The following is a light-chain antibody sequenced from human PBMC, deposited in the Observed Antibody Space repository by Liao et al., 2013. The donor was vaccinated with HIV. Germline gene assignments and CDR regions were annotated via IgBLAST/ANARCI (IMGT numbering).Light chain of an antibody. V-gene: IGLV3-1*01. CDR1: KLGDKY. CDR3: QAWDSSTFYV. J-gene: IGLJ1*01. Sequence: SYELTQPPSVSVSPGQTASIACSGDKLGDKYTSWYQQKSGQSPVLVIHQDSKRSSGIPERFSGSNSGNTATLTIRGTQAMDEADYYCQAWDSSTFYVFGTGTRVTVL. CDR2: QDS.